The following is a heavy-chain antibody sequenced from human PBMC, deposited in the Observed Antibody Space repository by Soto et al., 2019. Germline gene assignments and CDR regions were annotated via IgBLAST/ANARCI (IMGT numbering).Heavy chain of an antibody. D-gene: IGHD2-2*01. CDR2: IIPIFGTA. CDR1: GGTFSSYA. J-gene: IGHJ6*02. Sequence: QVQLVQSGAEVKKPGSSVKVSCKASGGTFSSYAISWVRQAPGQGLEWMGGIIPIFGTANYAQKFQGRVTITDDDPTSTAYMELSRLRSEDTAVYYCAREDILFVPAAPPYYGMDVWGQGTTVTVSS. CDR3: AREDILFVPAAPPYYGMDV. V-gene: IGHV1-69*01.